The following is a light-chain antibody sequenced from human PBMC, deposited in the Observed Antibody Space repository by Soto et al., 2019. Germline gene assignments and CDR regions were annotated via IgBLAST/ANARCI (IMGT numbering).Light chain of an antibody. CDR3: QQLKSYPIT. V-gene: IGKV1-9*01. Sequence: DIQFTHSASFLSSSGVDRVTITCRASQGISTYLAWYQQKPGKAPKLLIYAASTLQSGVPSRFSGSASGTEFTLTISSLQPEDFATYYCQQLKSYPITFGQGTRLEI. J-gene: IGKJ5*01. CDR1: QGISTY. CDR2: AAS.